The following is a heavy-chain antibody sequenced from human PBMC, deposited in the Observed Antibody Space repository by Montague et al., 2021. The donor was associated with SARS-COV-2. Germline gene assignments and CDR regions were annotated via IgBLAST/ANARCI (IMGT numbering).Heavy chain of an antibody. J-gene: IGHJ4*02. Sequence: STYYADSLKGRFTISSDNSKNTLYLQMNSLRAEDTAVYYCAKDADPVGVAAKPDYWGQGTLVTGSS. V-gene: IGHV3-23*01. CDR2: ST. CDR3: AKDADPVGVAAKPDY. D-gene: IGHD2-15*01.